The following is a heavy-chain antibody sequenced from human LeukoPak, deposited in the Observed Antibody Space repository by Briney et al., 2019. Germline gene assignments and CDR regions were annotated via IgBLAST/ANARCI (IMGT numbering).Heavy chain of an antibody. D-gene: IGHD2-15*01. CDR1: GYTFTSYC. CDR3: ARDWSCGSCYYNYFDH. J-gene: IGHJ4*02. CDR2: IRAYNGKT. V-gene: IGHV1-18*03. Sequence: VSVKVSCTASGYTFTSYCISWVRQSPGQGLEWVGWIRAYNGKTNYAQKLQGRVTMTTDTSTSTAYMKLRSLRCDDMAVYYCARDWSCGSCYYNYFDHWGQRTLVTVSS.